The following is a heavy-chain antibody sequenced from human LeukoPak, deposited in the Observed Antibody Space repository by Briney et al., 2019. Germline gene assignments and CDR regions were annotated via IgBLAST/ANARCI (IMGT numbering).Heavy chain of an antibody. D-gene: IGHD4-11*01. CDR1: GFAFTGYW. CDR2: INPSGDIV. Sequence: ASVKVSCKASGFAFTGYWMHWVRQAPGQGLEWMGIINPSGDIVSYAQRFQGRVTMTRDTSTSTVYMELSSLRFEDTAVYYCARDNSNSEIDAWWLDPWGQGTLVTVSS. CDR3: ARDNSNSEIDAWWLDP. V-gene: IGHV1-46*01. J-gene: IGHJ5*02.